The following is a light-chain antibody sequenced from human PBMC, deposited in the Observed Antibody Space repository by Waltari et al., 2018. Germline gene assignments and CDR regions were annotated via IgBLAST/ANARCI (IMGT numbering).Light chain of an antibody. CDR1: GDYHY. Sequence: QSALTQPDSVSGSPGQSITISCTVGDYHYVSWYQQYPGRAPKLMIYEVSNRPSGVSDRFSGSKSGNTASLTISGLQTDDEADYYCSSYRSSGTSVLFGGGTKLTVL. CDR2: EVS. V-gene: IGLV2-14*01. CDR3: SSYRSSGTSVL. J-gene: IGLJ2*01.